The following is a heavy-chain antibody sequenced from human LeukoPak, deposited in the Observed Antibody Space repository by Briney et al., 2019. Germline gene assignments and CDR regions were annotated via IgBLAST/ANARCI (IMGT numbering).Heavy chain of an antibody. CDR1: GFTFSRYW. Sequence: PGGSLRLSCAASGFTFSRYWKSWAPQAPGKGLEWVATIKKDGSEKYYVDSVKGRFTISRDNAKSPLYLQMNSLRGDDTAVYYCARDSSGNYWGQGTLVTVSS. V-gene: IGHV3-7*01. D-gene: IGHD6-19*01. J-gene: IGHJ4*02. CDR2: IKKDGSEK. CDR3: ARDSSGNY.